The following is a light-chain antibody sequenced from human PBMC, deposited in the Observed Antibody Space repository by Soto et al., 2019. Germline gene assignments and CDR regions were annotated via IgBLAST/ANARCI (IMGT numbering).Light chain of an antibody. CDR1: SSDVTDYNH. CDR2: DVS. V-gene: IGLV2-14*03. CDR3: SSYTTSSTGV. J-gene: IGLJ2*01. Sequence: QSALTQPASVSGSPGQSITISCTGTSSDVTDYNHVSWYQHHPGKAPKLMIFDVSSRPSGVSSRFSGSKSGNTASLTISGLQAEDEADYYCSSYTTSSTGVFGGGTKLTVL.